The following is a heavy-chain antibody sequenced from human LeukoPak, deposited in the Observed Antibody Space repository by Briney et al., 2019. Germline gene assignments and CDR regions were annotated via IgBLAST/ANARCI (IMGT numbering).Heavy chain of an antibody. J-gene: IGHJ6*03. D-gene: IGHD3-3*01. CDR1: GYTFTSYA. V-gene: IGHV1-3*03. Sequence: ASVKVSCKASGYTFTSYAMHWVRQAPGQRLEWMGWINAGNGNTKYSQEFQGRVTITRDTSASTAYMELSSLRSEDMAVYYCARGYGRFLEWLPDYYYYMDVWGKGTTVTVSS. CDR3: ARGYGRFLEWLPDYYYYMDV. CDR2: INAGNGNT.